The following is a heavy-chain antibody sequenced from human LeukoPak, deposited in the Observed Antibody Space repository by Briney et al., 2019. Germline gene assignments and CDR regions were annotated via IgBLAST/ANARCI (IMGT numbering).Heavy chain of an antibody. CDR3: ARGIYGDYDH. CDR1: GFTFSNYA. J-gene: IGHJ1*01. V-gene: IGHV3-23*01. D-gene: IGHD4-17*01. Sequence: GGSLRLSCAAPGFTFSNYAMSWVRQAPGKGLEWVSAISSSGGGTYYADSVKGRFTISRDNSKDTLSLQMNSLRAEDTAVYYCARGIYGDYDHWGQGTLVTVST. CDR2: ISSSGGGT.